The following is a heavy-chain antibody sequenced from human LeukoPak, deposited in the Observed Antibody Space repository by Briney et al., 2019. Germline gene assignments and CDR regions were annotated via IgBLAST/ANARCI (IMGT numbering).Heavy chain of an antibody. V-gene: IGHV4-4*07. Sequence: SETLSLTCIVSGGSISSSYWSWIRQPAGKGLEWIGRIYNSGTTDYNPSLKSRVTMSVDTSKNHFSLKLTSVSAADTAVYYCARDFRSGLQFLGVFDIWGQGTVVTVSS. D-gene: IGHD3-3*01. J-gene: IGHJ3*02. CDR1: GGSISSSY. CDR2: IYNSGTT. CDR3: ARDFRSGLQFLGVFDI.